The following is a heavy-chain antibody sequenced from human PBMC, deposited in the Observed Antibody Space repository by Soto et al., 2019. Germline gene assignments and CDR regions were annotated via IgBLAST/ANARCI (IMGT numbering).Heavy chain of an antibody. CDR2: IIPIFSTA. V-gene: IGHV1-69*01. Sequence: QVQLVQSGAEVKKPGSSVKVSCKASGGTFSSYAISWVRQAPGQGLEWMGGIIPIFSTANYAQKFQGRVTITADESTSTAYMELSSLRSEDTAVYYCARMYCSGGSCYSGYYYYGMDVWGQGTTVTVSS. CDR3: ARMYCSGGSCYSGYYYYGMDV. D-gene: IGHD2-15*01. J-gene: IGHJ6*02. CDR1: GGTFSSYA.